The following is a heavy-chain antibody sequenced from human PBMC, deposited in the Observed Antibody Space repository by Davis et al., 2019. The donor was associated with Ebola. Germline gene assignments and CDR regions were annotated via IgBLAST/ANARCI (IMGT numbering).Heavy chain of an antibody. J-gene: IGHJ6*02. CDR3: AKTSTALYYYYGMDV. V-gene: IGHV3-43*02. D-gene: IGHD5-18*01. CDR2: ISGDGDST. Sequence: GESLKISCAASGFTFDDYAMHWVRQAPGKVLEWVSLISGDGDSTYYADSVKGRFTISRDNSKNSPYLQMNSLRTEDTALYYCAKTSTALYYYYGMDVWGQGTTVTVSS. CDR1: GFTFDDYA.